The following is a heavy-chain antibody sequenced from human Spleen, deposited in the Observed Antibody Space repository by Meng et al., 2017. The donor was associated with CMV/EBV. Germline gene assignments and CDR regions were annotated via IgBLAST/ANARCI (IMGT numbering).Heavy chain of an antibody. Sequence: SETLSLTCTVSGGSISSYYWSWIRQPPGKGLEWIGYIYYSGSTNYNPSLKSRVTISVDTSKNQFSLKLSSVTAADTAVYYCARQRVSGSITIFGVVINPPGFDYWGQGTLVTVSS. V-gene: IGHV4-59*08. CDR3: ARQRVSGSITIFGVVINPPGFDY. CDR1: GGSISSYY. CDR2: IYYSGST. D-gene: IGHD3-3*01. J-gene: IGHJ4*02.